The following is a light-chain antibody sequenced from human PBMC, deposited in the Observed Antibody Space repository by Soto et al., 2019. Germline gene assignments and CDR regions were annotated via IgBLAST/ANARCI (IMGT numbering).Light chain of an antibody. CDR1: QGVMNS. CDR2: SIS. CDR3: QHLYTYPHT. Sequence: IQVTQSPSILLASVGDRVTITCRTSQGVMNSFAWYQQKSGKAPRLLIYSISSLKSGVPSRFSGSGSGAEFTLTISGLQPEDFATYFCQHLYTYPHTFGLGTQLQI. J-gene: IGKJ2*01. V-gene: IGKV1-9*01.